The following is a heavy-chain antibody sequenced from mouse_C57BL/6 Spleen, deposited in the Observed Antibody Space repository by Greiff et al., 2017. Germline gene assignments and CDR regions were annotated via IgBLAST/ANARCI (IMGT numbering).Heavy chain of an antibody. J-gene: IGHJ2*01. CDR2: ISYDGST. CDR1: GYSITSGYY. V-gene: IGHV3-6*01. CDR3: GRTGTFFDY. D-gene: IGHD4-1*01. Sequence: EVKLVESGPGLVKPSQSLSLTCSVTGYSITSGYYLNWIRQFPGNKLEWMGYISYDGSTNYNPSLKNLISITRDTSKNQFFLKLKFVTTEDTATYYCGRTGTFFDYWGQGTTLTVSS.